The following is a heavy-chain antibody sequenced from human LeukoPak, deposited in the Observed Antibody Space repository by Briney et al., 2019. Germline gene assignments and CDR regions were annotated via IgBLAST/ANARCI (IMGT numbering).Heavy chain of an antibody. D-gene: IGHD4-17*01. Sequence: GGSLRLSCAASGFTFSSYAMSWVRQAPGKGLEWVSAISGSGGSTYYADSVKGRFTISRDNSKNTLYLQMNSLRAEDTAVYYCARTLDYGDYHRYYYYMDVWGKGTTVTVSS. J-gene: IGHJ6*03. CDR3: ARTLDYGDYHRYYYYMDV. V-gene: IGHV3-23*01. CDR1: GFTFSSYA. CDR2: ISGSGGST.